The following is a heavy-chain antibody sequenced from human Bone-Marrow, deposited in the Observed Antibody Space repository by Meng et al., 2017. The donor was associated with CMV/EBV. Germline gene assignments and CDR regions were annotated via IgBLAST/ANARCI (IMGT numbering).Heavy chain of an antibody. J-gene: IGHJ4*02. CDR1: GGSIKNPNYY. CDR2: IYYTGT. Sequence: SETPSLTYTVSGGSIKNPNYYWSWNRQRPEKGQEWLGYIYYTGTYYNPSLTSRIVISLDSSNNRYSLTFRSVTAADAALYYCARMRGSGSEDYWGPGTLVTVSS. V-gene: IGHV4-31*03. CDR3: ARMRGSGSEDY. D-gene: IGHD3-10*01.